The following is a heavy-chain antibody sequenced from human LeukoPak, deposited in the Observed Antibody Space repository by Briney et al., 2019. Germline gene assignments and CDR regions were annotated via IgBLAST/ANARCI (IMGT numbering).Heavy chain of an antibody. CDR3: ARRVTGRGTYYFDY. J-gene: IGHJ4*02. Sequence: SETLSLTCTVSGASISFYYWSWIRQPPGKGLEWIGYIYYSGSTNYNPALKSRVTISLDTSKNQFSLKLNSVTAADTAVYYCARRVTGRGTYYFDYWGQGTLVTVSS. V-gene: IGHV4-59*08. D-gene: IGHD3-16*01. CDR1: GASISFYY. CDR2: IYYSGST.